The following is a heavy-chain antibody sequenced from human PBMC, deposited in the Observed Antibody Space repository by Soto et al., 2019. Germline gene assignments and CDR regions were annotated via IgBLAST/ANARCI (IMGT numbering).Heavy chain of an antibody. V-gene: IGHV4-4*02. CDR3: GRALRGFSAFDI. J-gene: IGHJ3*02. CDR1: SGSISSTNW. Sequence: SETLSLTCAVSSGSISSTNWWSWVRQPPGKGLEWIGEIYHSGSINYNPSLNGRVTISVDKSKNQFSLTLSSVTAADTAVYYCGRALRGFSAFDIWGQGTMVTVSS. D-gene: IGHD3-16*01. CDR2: IYHSGSI.